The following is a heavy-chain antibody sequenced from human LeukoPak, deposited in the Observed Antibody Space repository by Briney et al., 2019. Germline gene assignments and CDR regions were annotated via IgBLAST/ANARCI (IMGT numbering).Heavy chain of an antibody. V-gene: IGHV4-31*03. J-gene: IGHJ4*02. Sequence: SETLSLTCTVSGGSISSGGYYWSWVRQHPGKGLEWIGYIYYSGSTYYNPSLKSRVTISADTSKNQFSLKLSSVTAADTAVYYCARGDRYDYVWGSFFGYWGQGTLVTVSS. CDR2: IYYSGST. D-gene: IGHD3-16*01. CDR1: GGSISSGGYY. CDR3: ARGDRYDYVWGSFFGY.